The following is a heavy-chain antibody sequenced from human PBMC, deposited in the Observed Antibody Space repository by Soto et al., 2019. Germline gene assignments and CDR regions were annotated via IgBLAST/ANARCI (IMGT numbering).Heavy chain of an antibody. CDR1: GASIITDNW. D-gene: IGHD3-10*01. V-gene: IGHV4-4*02. J-gene: IGHJ4*02. CDR3: ARASASSKLRGVVIN. Sequence: SETLSLTCALSGASIITDNWWSWVRQPPGKEMEWIGEIYHSGNTNFNPSVKSRVTISVDTSKNQFSLTVSSVTAADTAIYYCARASASSKLRGVVINWGQGTLVTVSS. CDR2: IYHSGNT.